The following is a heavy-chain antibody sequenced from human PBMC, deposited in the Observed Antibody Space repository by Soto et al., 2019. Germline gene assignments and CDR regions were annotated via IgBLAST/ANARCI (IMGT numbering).Heavy chain of an antibody. V-gene: IGHV3-33*01. J-gene: IGHJ4*02. CDR1: GFTFSSYG. CDR2: IWYDGSNK. CDR3: ARALALVSPSDY. Sequence: GGSLRLSCAASGFTFSSYGMHWVRQAPGKGLEWVAVIWYDGSNKYYADSVKGRFTISRDNSKNTLYLQMNSLRAEDTAVYYCARALALVSPSDYWGQGTLVTVSS. D-gene: IGHD3-9*01.